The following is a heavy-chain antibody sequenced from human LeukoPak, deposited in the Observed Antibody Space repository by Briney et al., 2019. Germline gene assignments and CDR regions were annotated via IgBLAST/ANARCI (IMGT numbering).Heavy chain of an antibody. V-gene: IGHV1-46*01. D-gene: IGHD4-17*01. CDR2: INHSGGST. CDR1: GYTFTSYY. J-gene: IGHJ6*03. Sequence: ASVKVSCKASGYTFTSYYMHWVRQSPGQGLEWMGIINHSGGSTSSAQKFQGKVTMTRDTSTSTVYMELSSLRSEDTAVYYCARDPGDYGDYYYYYMDVWGKGTTVTVSS. CDR3: ARDPGDYGDYYYYYMDV.